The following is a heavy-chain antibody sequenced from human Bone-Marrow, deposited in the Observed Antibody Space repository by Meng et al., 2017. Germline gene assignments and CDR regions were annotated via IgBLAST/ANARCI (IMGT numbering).Heavy chain of an antibody. CDR1: GYTFTSYT. D-gene: IGHD3-10*01. Sequence: ASVKVSCKASGYTFTSYTISWVRRAPGQGLEWMGWISAYNGNTNYAQKLQGRVTMTTDTSTSTAYMELWSLRSDDTAVYYCARDSGYGSGSYYNVGSYYYGMDVWGQGTTVTVSS. J-gene: IGHJ6*02. CDR3: ARDSGYGSGSYYNVGSYYYGMDV. CDR2: ISAYNGNT. V-gene: IGHV1-18*01.